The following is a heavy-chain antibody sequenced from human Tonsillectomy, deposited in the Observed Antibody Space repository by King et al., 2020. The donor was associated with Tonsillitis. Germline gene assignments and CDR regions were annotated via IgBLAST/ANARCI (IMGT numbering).Heavy chain of an antibody. V-gene: IGHV4-39*07. CDR2: IYYNGNT. J-gene: IGHJ4*02. Sequence: QVQLQESGPGLVKPSETLSLTCTVSGGSISGNNYYWAWIRQPPGKGLEWIGSIYYNGNTYYKPSLKSRVTLSINTSKNQFSLKMNSVTAADTAVYYCARPTLGHGDYNDWGQGTLVTVSS. D-gene: IGHD4-17*01. CDR3: ARPTLGHGDYND. CDR1: GGSISGNNYY.